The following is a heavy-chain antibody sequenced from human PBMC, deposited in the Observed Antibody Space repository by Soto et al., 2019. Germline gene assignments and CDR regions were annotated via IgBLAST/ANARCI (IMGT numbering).Heavy chain of an antibody. CDR2: ISGGGSYI. CDR3: ARDSDCHSTSCFFPPHV. Sequence: GGSLRLTCSASGFTFSDENMSWVRQVPGKGLEWVSGISGGGSYIFYADSVQGRFSISRDNAKNSLFLEMNSLRVEDTAVYYCARDSDCHSTSCFFPPHVWGQGTTVTVSS. D-gene: IGHD2-2*01. V-gene: IGHV3-21*06. J-gene: IGHJ6*02. CDR1: GFTFSDEN.